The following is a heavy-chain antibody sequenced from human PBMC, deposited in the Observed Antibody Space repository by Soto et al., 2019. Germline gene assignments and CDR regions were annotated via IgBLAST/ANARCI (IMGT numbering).Heavy chain of an antibody. J-gene: IGHJ4*02. Sequence: ASVKVSCKASGYTFIAYYIHWVRQAPGQGLERMGWVNPNRGGTSYAQKFQDRVTMTRDTSISTAYMELSRLSSDDTAVYYCAASDSITTSGDYWGQGTLVTVSS. V-gene: IGHV1-2*02. CDR2: VNPNRGGT. CDR1: GYTFIAYY. D-gene: IGHD1-20*01. CDR3: AASDSITTSGDY.